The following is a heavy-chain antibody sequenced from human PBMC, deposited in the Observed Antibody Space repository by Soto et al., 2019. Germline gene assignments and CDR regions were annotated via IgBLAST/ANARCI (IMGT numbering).Heavy chain of an antibody. CDR1: GFTFDTYG. J-gene: IGHJ6*02. Sequence: VGSLRLSCVASGFTFDTYGIHWVRQAPGKGLQWVALISYEGSNTYYADSERGRFTISRDNSKNTLYLQMNTLRPEDTGLYYCARVTPGNNLYYFSGLDFWGQGTSVTVSS. CDR3: ARVTPGNNLYYFSGLDF. D-gene: IGHD1-1*01. V-gene: IGHV3-30-3*01. CDR2: ISYEGSNT.